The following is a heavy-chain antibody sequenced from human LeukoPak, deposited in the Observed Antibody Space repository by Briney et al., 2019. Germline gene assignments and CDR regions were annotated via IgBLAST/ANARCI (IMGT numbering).Heavy chain of an antibody. Sequence: SQTLSLTCAVSGGSVSSGGYSWSWLRQPPGKGLEWIGYIYHSGSTYYNPSLKSRVTISVDRSKNQFSLKLSSVTAADTAVYYCARGRPRYYDFWSGYYFDYWGQGTLVTVSS. V-gene: IGHV4-30-2*01. D-gene: IGHD3-3*01. CDR3: ARGRPRYYDFWSGYYFDY. CDR1: GGSVSSGGYS. CDR2: IYHSGST. J-gene: IGHJ4*02.